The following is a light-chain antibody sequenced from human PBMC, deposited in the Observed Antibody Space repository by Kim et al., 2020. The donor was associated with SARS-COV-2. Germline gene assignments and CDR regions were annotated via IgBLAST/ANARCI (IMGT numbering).Light chain of an antibody. CDR3: QVWDSSSDHVV. V-gene: IGLV3-21*04. CDR2: YDS. Sequence: APGKTDRITCGGNNNGSKSVHWYQQKPGRAPVLVIYYDSDRPSGIPERFSGSNSGNTATLTISRVEAGDEADYYCQVWDSSSDHVVFGGGTQLTVL. CDR1: NNGSKS. J-gene: IGLJ2*01.